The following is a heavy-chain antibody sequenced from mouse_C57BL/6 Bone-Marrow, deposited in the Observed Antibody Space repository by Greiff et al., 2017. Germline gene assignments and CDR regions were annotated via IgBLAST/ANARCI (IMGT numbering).Heavy chain of an antibody. J-gene: IGHJ3*01. CDR3: TRGDYGWRFAY. D-gene: IGHD1-1*01. Sequence: EVKLVESGGGLVQPGGSMKLSCAASGFTFSDAWMDWVRQSPEKGLEWVAEIRNKANNHATYYAESVKGRFTISRDDSKSGVYLQMNSLRAEDTGIYYCTRGDYGWRFAYWGQGTLVTVSA. CDR2: IRNKANNHAT. CDR1: GFTFSDAW. V-gene: IGHV6-6*01.